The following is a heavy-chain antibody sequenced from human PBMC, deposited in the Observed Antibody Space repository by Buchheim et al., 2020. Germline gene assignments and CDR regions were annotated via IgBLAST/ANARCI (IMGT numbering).Heavy chain of an antibody. J-gene: IGHJ4*02. D-gene: IGHD3-22*01. Sequence: VESGGDMVQPGGSLRLSCAASGFIVSRNYMNWVRQAPGKGLEWVSIIYGGGTTYYAESVKGRFTISRDDSRNTVYLQMRSLRVDDTAVYYCARDSDSSERADWWGPGTL. CDR1: GFIVSRNY. V-gene: IGHV3-66*01. CDR3: ARDSDSSERADW. CDR2: IYGGGTT.